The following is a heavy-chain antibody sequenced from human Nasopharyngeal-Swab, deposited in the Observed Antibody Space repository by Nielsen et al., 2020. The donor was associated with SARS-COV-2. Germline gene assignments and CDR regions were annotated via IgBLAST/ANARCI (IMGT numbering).Heavy chain of an antibody. Sequence: WIRQPPGKGREWIGEIDHSGNSNYNSSLKSRVTVSVDTSKNQFSLHVKSLTAADSAVYYCARAGWHTPYVDSWGQGTRVTVSS. CDR3: ARAGWHTPYVDS. D-gene: IGHD2-15*01. V-gene: IGHV4-34*01. J-gene: IGHJ5*01. CDR2: IDHSGNS.